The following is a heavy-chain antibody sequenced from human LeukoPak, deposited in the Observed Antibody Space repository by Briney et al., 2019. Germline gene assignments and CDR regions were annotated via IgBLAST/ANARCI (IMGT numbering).Heavy chain of an antibody. CDR3: AGGTATVTMES. CDR1: GFTFSSYG. V-gene: IGHV3-30*03. D-gene: IGHD4-17*01. J-gene: IGHJ5*02. CDR2: ISYDGSNK. Sequence: GGSLRLSCAASGFTFSSYGMHWVRQAPGKGLEWVAVISYDGSNKYYADSVKGRFTISRDNSKNTLYLQMNSLRAEDTAVYYCAGGTATVTMESWGEATLVTVSS.